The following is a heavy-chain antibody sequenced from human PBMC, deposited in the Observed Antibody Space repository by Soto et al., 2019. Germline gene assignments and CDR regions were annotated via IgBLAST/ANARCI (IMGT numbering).Heavy chain of an antibody. V-gene: IGHV3-7*05. J-gene: IGHJ6*02. CDR2: IKEDGSEK. CDR3: AAILGMDV. CDR1: GFTFSNYW. Sequence: EVQLVESGGGLVQPGGSLRLSCAVSGFTFSNYWMSWVRQAPGKGLEWVANIKEDGSEKYYVDSVKGRFIISRDNGKKSLYLQMNDLRAEDTAVYYCAAILGMDVWGQGTTVTVSS. D-gene: IGHD3-3*02.